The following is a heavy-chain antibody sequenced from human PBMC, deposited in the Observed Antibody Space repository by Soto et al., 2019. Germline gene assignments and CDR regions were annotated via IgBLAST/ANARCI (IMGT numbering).Heavy chain of an antibody. CDR2: IYWDDDK. CDR1: GFSLSTGGVG. Sequence: QITLKESGPSLVKPTQTLTLTCTFSGFSLSTGGVGVGWIRQPPGKSLEWLALIYWDDDKRYSPSLRSRLTVTNDTSKNQVVLTMTNMDPVDTATYSCAHSRCGGDCLQSYSSHYYYGMDVWGQGTTVTVSS. J-gene: IGHJ6*02. V-gene: IGHV2-5*02. CDR3: AHSRCGGDCLQSYSSHYYYGMDV. D-gene: IGHD2-21*02.